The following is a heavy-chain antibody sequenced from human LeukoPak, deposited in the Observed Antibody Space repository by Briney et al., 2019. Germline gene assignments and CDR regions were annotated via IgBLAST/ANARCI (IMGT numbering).Heavy chain of an antibody. Sequence: GGSLRLSCAASGFTFSSYAMHWVRQAPGKGLEWVAVISYDGSNKYYADSVKGRFTISRDNSKNTLYLQMNSLRAEDTAVYYCARAMGTMVRGVNKNWFDPWGQGTLVTVSS. CDR3: ARAMGTMVRGVNKNWFDP. J-gene: IGHJ5*02. D-gene: IGHD3-10*01. CDR1: GFTFSSYA. CDR2: ISYDGSNK. V-gene: IGHV3-30-3*01.